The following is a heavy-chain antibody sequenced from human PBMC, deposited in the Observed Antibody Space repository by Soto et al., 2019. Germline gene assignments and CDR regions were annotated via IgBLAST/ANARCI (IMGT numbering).Heavy chain of an antibody. V-gene: IGHV1-46*01. CDR1: GYTFTSYY. J-gene: IGHJ5*02. D-gene: IGHD2-15*01. CDR3: AREGVVVGAAIHDRNWFDP. Sequence: ASVKVSCKASGYTFTSYYMHWVRQAPGQGLEWMGIINPSGGSTSYAQKFQGRVTMTRDTSTSTVYMELSSLRSEDTAVYYCAREGVVVGAAIHDRNWFDPWGQGTLVTVSS. CDR2: INPSGGST.